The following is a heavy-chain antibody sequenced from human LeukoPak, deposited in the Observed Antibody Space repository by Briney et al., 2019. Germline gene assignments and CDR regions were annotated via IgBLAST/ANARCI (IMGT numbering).Heavy chain of an antibody. CDR3: ARDDRVEGGENWFDP. D-gene: IGHD3-10*01. CDR1: GGSISSYY. Sequence: KPSETLSLTCTVSGGSISSYYWSWIRQPPGKGLEWIGYIYYSGSTNYNPSLKSRVTISVDTSKNQFSLKLSSVTAADTAVYYCARDDRVEGGENWFDPWGRGTLVIVSS. CDR2: IYYSGST. V-gene: IGHV4-59*01. J-gene: IGHJ5*02.